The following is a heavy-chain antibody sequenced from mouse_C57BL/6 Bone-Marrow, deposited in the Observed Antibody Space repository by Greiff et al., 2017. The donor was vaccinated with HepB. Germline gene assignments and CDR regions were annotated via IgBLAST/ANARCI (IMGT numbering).Heavy chain of an antibody. V-gene: IGHV1-54*01. CDR3: ARSGEVTTNWYFDV. CDR2: INPGSGGT. Sequence: QVQLKQSGAELVRPGTSVKVSCKASGYAFTNYLIEWVKQRPGQGLEWIGVINPGSGGTNYNEKFKGKATLTADKSSSTAYMQLSSLTSEDSAVYFCARSGEVTTNWYFDVWGTGTTVTVSS. CDR1: GYAFTNYL. D-gene: IGHD2-2*01. J-gene: IGHJ1*03.